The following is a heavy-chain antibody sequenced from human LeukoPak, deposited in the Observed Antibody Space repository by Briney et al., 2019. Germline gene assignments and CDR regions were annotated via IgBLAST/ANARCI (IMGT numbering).Heavy chain of an antibody. CDR1: GGSISSSNYY. CDR3: ARHASVDGNWPRPLDY. Sequence: SETLSLTCTVSGGSISSSNYYWGWIRQPPGKGLEWSGNIYYSGSTYYKPSLKTRVTISVYTSKNQFSLTLTSVTAADTAVYYCARHASVDGNWPRPLDYWGQGSLVTVSS. CDR2: IYYSGST. D-gene: IGHD6-19*01. V-gene: IGHV4-39*01. J-gene: IGHJ4*02.